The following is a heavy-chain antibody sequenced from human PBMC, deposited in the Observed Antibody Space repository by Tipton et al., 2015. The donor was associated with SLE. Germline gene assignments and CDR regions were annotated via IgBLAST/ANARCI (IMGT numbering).Heavy chain of an antibody. J-gene: IGHJ3*02. D-gene: IGHD3-22*01. Sequence: TLSLTCAVYGGSFSGYSWSWIRQPPGKGLEWIGQTNPSGNTNYNPSLKSRVTISVDRSKNQFSLKLSSVTAADTAVYYCAREFDYYDSSYSRGAIDIWGQGTLVTVSS. V-gene: IGHV4-34*01. CDR2: TNPSGNT. CDR1: GGSFSGYS. CDR3: AREFDYYDSSYSRGAIDI.